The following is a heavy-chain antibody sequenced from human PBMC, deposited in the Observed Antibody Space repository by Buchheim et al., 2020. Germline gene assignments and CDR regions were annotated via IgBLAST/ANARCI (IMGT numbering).Heavy chain of an antibody. CDR3: ARGTPRYYFDF. CDR2: MYNSGST. CDR1: GDSMERGGFY. Sequence: QVQLQESGPGLVKPSQTLSLTCTVSGDSMERGGFYWNWIRQHPGMGLEFIGYMYNSGSTYFNPSLRSRVTISADPSKNKFSLKLSSVTAADTAVYFCARGTPRYYFDFWGQGTL. J-gene: IGHJ4*02. D-gene: IGHD3-10*01. V-gene: IGHV4-31*03.